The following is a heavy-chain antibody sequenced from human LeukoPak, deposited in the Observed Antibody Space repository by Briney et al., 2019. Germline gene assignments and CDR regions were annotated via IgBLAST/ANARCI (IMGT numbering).Heavy chain of an antibody. Sequence: GGSLRLSCAASGFTFSTYAMSWVRQAPGKGLEWVSVVSGTGGRTYYADSVKGRFTISRDNSKNTLYLQMNSLRAEDTALYYCVKASSSSPQYNWFDAWGQGTLVTISS. CDR2: VSGTGGRT. J-gene: IGHJ5*02. V-gene: IGHV3-23*01. D-gene: IGHD6-6*01. CDR3: VKASSSSPQYNWFDA. CDR1: GFTFSTYA.